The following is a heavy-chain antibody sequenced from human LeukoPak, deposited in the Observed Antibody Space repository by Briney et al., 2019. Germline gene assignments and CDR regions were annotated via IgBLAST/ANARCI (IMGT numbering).Heavy chain of an antibody. J-gene: IGHJ4*02. CDR3: ARGGCTNGVCPPFDY. D-gene: IGHD2-8*01. Sequence: ASVNVSCKASGYTFTSYGISWVRQAPGQGLEWMGWISAYNGNTNYAQKLQGRVTMTTDTSTSTAYMELRSLRSDDTAVYYCARGGCTNGVCPPFDYWGQGTLVTVSS. CDR2: ISAYNGNT. CDR1: GYTFTSYG. V-gene: IGHV1-18*01.